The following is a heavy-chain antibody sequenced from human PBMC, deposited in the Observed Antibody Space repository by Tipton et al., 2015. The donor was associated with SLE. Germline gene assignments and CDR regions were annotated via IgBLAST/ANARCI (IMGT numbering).Heavy chain of an antibody. Sequence: LRLSCTVSGGSISSYYWSWIRQPPGKGLEWIGYIYYSGSTNYNPSLKSRVTISVDTSKNQFSLNLSSVTAADPAVYYCARETTGDTSSYYGMDVWGQGTTVTVSS. CDR2: IYYSGST. CDR3: ARETTGDTSSYYGMDV. V-gene: IGHV4-59*01. J-gene: IGHJ6*02. CDR1: GGSISSYY. D-gene: IGHD7-27*01.